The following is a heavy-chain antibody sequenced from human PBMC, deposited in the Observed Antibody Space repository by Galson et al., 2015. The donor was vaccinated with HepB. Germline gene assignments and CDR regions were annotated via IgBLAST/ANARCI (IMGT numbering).Heavy chain of an antibody. Sequence: SLRLSCAASGFTFSSYAMSWVRQAPGKGLEWVSAISGSGGSTYYADSVKGRFTISRDNSKNTLYLQMNSLRAEDTAVYYCAKGPSHRRFYDYWGQGTLVTVSS. CDR2: ISGSGGST. CDR1: GFTFSSYA. D-gene: IGHD2/OR15-2a*01. CDR3: AKGPSHRRFYDY. V-gene: IGHV3-23*01. J-gene: IGHJ4*02.